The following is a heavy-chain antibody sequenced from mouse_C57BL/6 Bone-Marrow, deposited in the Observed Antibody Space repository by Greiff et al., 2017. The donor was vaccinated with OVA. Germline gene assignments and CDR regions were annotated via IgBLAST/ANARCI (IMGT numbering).Heavy chain of an antibody. CDR2: INPNNGGT. CDR3: AREGGGLITTVYYFDY. J-gene: IGHJ2*01. D-gene: IGHD1-1*01. V-gene: IGHV1-18*01. Sequence: EVQLQQSGPELVKPGASVKIPCKASGYTFTDYNMDWVKQSHGKSLEWIGDINPNNGGTIYNQKFKGKATLTVDKSSSTAYMELRSLTSEDTAVYYCAREGGGLITTVYYFDYWGQGTTLTVPS. CDR1: GYTFTDYN.